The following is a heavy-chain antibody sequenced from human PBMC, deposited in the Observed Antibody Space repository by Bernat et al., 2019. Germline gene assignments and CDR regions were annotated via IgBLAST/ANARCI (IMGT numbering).Heavy chain of an antibody. V-gene: IGHV3-23*01. CDR1: GFTFSTYG. CDR3: AKSPLPAKQWLARIRGGIDY. J-gene: IGHJ4*02. D-gene: IGHD6-19*01. Sequence: EVQLLESGGGLVQPGGSLRLSCAASGFTFSTYGMNWVRQAPGKGLEWVSGIIDSGGSSYYADSVKGRFTISRDNSKNTVFLQMNSLRVEDTAVYYCAKSPLPAKQWLARIRGGIDYWGQGTLVTVSS. CDR2: IIDSGGSS.